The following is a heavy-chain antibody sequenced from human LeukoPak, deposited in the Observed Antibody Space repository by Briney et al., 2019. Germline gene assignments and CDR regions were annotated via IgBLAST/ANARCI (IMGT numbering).Heavy chain of an antibody. CDR3: AKCGNSGCHLIDY. J-gene: IGHJ4*02. CDR1: GFTFNTNA. D-gene: IGHD5-12*01. CDR2: TSGRTGGL. V-gene: IGHV3-23*01. Sequence: PGGSLRLSCAAAGFTFNTNAMTWVRQAPGKGLEWVSATSGRTGGLYYADSVKGRFTISRDNSKSTLYLQMDSLRAEDTAVYYCAKCGNSGCHLIDYWGQGTLVTVSS.